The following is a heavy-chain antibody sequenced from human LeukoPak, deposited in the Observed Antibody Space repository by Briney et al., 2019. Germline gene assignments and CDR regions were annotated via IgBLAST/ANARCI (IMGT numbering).Heavy chain of an antibody. Sequence: GKSLRLSCAASGFTFNNYGMHWVRQAPGKGLEWVAVISYDGRNKHYPDSVKGRFTISRDISTDALWLQMDSLRTEDTAVYYCAKGPLRGTAAAIDYWGQGTLVTVSS. CDR3: AKGPLRGTAAAIDY. CDR2: ISYDGRNK. V-gene: IGHV3-30*18. CDR1: GFTFNNYG. J-gene: IGHJ4*02. D-gene: IGHD2-2*01.